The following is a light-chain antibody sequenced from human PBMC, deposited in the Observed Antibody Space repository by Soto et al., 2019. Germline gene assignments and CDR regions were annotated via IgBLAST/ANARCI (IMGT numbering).Light chain of an antibody. CDR3: QSYDSSLSGSV. J-gene: IGLJ2*01. CDR1: SSNIGAGYD. V-gene: IGLV1-40*01. CDR2: GNS. Sequence: QTVVTQPPSVSGAPGQRVTISCTGSSSNIGAGYDVHWYQQLPGTAPKLLIYGNSNRPSGVPDRFSGSKSGTSASLAITGLQVEDEADYHCQSYDSSLSGSVFGGGTKLTVL.